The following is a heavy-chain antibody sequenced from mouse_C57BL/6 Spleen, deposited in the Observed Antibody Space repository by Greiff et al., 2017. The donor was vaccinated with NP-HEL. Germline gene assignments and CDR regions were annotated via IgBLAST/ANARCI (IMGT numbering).Heavy chain of an antibody. CDR3: ARPLRGAMDY. CDR1: GYTFTSYW. D-gene: IGHD1-1*01. Sequence: QVQLQQPGAELVKPGASVKLSCKASGYTFTSYWMQWVKQRPGQGLEWIGEIDPSDSYTNYNKKFKGKATLTVDTSSSTAYMQLSSLTSEDSAVYYCARPLRGAMDYWGQGTSVTVSS. CDR2: IDPSDSYT. V-gene: IGHV1-50*01. J-gene: IGHJ4*01.